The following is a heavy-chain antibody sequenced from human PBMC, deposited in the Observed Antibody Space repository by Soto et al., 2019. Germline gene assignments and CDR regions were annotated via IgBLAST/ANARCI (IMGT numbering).Heavy chain of an antibody. CDR1: GFTFSSYG. CDR2: IWYDGSNK. J-gene: IGHJ4*02. Sequence: GGSLRLSCAASGFTFSSYGMHWVRQAPGKGLEWVAVIWYDGSNKYYADSVKGRFTISRDNSKNTLYLQMNSLRAEDTAVYYCSCSLDIVATPFDYCGQGSLVTVSS. CDR3: SCSLDIVATPFDY. V-gene: IGHV3-33*01. D-gene: IGHD5-12*01.